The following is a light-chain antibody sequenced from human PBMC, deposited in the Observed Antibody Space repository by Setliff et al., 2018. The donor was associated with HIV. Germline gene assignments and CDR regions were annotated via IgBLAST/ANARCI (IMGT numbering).Light chain of an antibody. V-gene: IGLV2-11*01. CDR3: CSYAGSSTLYV. J-gene: IGLJ1*01. CDR1: SSDVGSYNY. CDR2: DVT. Sequence: QSVLTQPRSVSGSPGQSVTISCTGTSSDVGSYNYVSWYQQHPGKAPKLMIYDVTKRPSGVPDRFSGSKSGNTASLTISGLQAEDEADYYCCSYAGSSTLYVFGTGTKVTVL.